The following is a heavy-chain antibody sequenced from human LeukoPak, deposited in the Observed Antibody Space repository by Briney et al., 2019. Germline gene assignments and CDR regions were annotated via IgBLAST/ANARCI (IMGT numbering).Heavy chain of an antibody. CDR2: INHSGST. Sequence: SETLSLTCAVYGGSFSGYYWSWIRQPPGEGLEWIGEINHSGSTNYNPSLKSRVTISVDTSKDQFSLKLSSVTAADTAVYYCARDFYDSSGYLLPLDYWGEGTLVTVSS. J-gene: IGHJ4*02. D-gene: IGHD3-22*01. CDR1: GGSFSGYY. CDR3: ARDFYDSSGYLLPLDY. V-gene: IGHV4-34*01.